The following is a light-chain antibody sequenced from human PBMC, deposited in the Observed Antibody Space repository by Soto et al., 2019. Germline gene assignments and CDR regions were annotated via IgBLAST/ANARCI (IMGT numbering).Light chain of an antibody. CDR3: YSFAGFNTQ. J-gene: IGLJ2*01. CDR2: EVN. Sequence: QSVLTQPASVSGSPGQSIAISCTGNSSGIGTFNLVSWYQQHPGKAPKLIIYEVNKRPSGISSRFSCSKSGNTASLTISGLQAEDEADYYCYSFAGFNTQFGGGTKGTVL. CDR1: SSGIGTFNL. V-gene: IGLV2-23*02.